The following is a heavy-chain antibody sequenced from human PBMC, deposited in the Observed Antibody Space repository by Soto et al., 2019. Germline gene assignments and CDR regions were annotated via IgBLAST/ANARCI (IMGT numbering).Heavy chain of an antibody. CDR1: GYTLTELS. V-gene: IGHV1-24*01. Sequence: VASVKVSCKVSGYTLTELSMHWVRQAPGKGLEWMGGFDPEDGETIYAQKFQGRVTMTEDTSTDTAYMELSSLRSEDTAVYYCATVVESDGDYTFDYWGQGTLVTVSS. CDR3: ATVVESDGDYTFDY. J-gene: IGHJ4*02. CDR2: FDPEDGET. D-gene: IGHD4-17*01.